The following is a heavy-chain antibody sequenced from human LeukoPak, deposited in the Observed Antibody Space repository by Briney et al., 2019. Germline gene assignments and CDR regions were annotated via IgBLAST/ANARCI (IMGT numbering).Heavy chain of an antibody. CDR1: GYTFTDYY. J-gene: IGHJ4*02. CDR2: INPNSGGT. CDR3: ARDLYGGNSELDY. Sequence: ASLTVSFTASGYTFTDYYMHWVRQAPGQGLEWMGWINPNSGGTNYAQKFQGRVTMTRDTSISTAYMELSGLRSDDTAVYYCARDLYGGNSELDYWGQGTLVTVSS. V-gene: IGHV1-2*02. D-gene: IGHD4-23*01.